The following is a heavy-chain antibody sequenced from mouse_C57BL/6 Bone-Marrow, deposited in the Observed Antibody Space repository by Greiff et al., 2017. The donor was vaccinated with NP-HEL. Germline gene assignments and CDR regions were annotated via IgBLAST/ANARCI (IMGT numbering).Heavy chain of an antibody. J-gene: IGHJ3*01. Sequence: VQLQQPGAELVKPGASVKMSCKASGYTFTSYWITWVKQRPGQGLEWIGDIYPGSGSTNYNEKFKSKATLTVDTSSSTAYMQLSSLTSEDSAVYYCAGDYYGSSYRFAYWGQGTLVTVSA. CDR1: GYTFTSYW. V-gene: IGHV1-55*01. CDR3: AGDYYGSSYRFAY. CDR2: IYPGSGST. D-gene: IGHD1-1*01.